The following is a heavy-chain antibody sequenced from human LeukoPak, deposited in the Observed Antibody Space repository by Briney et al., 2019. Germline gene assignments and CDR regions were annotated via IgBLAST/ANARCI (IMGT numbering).Heavy chain of an antibody. V-gene: IGHV3-66*01. CDR2: IYSGGST. Sequence: GGSLRLSCAASGFTVSSNYMSWVRQAPGKGLEWVSVIYSGGSTYHADSVKGRFTISRDNSKNTLYLQMNSLRAEDTAVYYCARDQAVAGTGDYWGQGTLVTVSS. CDR3: ARDQAVAGTGDY. CDR1: GFTVSSNY. D-gene: IGHD6-19*01. J-gene: IGHJ4*02.